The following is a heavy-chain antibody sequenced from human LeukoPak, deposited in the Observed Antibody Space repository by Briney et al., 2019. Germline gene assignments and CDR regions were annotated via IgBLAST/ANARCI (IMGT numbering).Heavy chain of an antibody. D-gene: IGHD1-26*01. J-gene: IGHJ4*02. CDR3: AREGGHY. Sequence: GGSLSLSCTVSGFTVSSYCMSCVRQAPGKGLERVANIEHDGTTKFYLDSVKGRFNISRDNARSSLYLQMDSLRAEDTAVYFCAREGGHYWGQGTLVTVSS. V-gene: IGHV3-7*01. CDR1: GFTVSSYC. CDR2: IEHDGTTK.